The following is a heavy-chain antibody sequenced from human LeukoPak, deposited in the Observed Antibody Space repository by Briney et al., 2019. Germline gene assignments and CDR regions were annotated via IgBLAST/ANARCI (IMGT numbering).Heavy chain of an antibody. J-gene: IGHJ4*02. CDR2: ISNSGSSI. Sequence: GGSLRLSCAASGFTFSDSYMTWIRQAPGKGLEWVSYISNSGSSIYYADSVKGRFTTSRDNAKSSLYLQMNSLRAEDTAVYYCGRGHWGLDYWGEGALVTVSS. CDR1: GFTFSDSY. D-gene: IGHD7-27*01. CDR3: GRGHWGLDY. V-gene: IGHV3-11*04.